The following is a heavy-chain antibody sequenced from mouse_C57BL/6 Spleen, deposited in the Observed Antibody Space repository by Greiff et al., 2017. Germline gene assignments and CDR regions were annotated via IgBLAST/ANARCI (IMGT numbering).Heavy chain of an antibody. CDR1: GFSLTSYG. CDR3: ARHGDYYAMDY. Sequence: QVQLKQSGPGLVAPSQSLSITCTVSGFSLTSYGVHWVRQPPGKGLEWLVVICSDGSTTYNSALKSRLSISKDNAKSQVFLKMNSLQTDDTAMYYCARHGDYYAMDYWGQGTSVTVSS. D-gene: IGHD2-13*01. J-gene: IGHJ4*01. V-gene: IGHV2-6-1*01. CDR2: ICSDGST.